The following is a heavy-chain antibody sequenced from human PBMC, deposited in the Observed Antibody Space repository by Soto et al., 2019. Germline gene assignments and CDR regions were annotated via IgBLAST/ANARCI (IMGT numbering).Heavy chain of an antibody. J-gene: IGHJ5*02. V-gene: IGHV3-48*02. CDR3: ARGDRFRCSGDRWFSDGLSLS. Sequence: EVQLVESGGGLVQRGGSLRLSCAASGFTFGIYSMNWVRQAPGKGLEWISYINGSSSTMYYADSVKGRFIISRDNADNSLYLQMNSLRDDDTAVYYCARGDRFRCSGDRWFSDGLSLSWGQGALFTVSS. CDR1: GFTFGIYS. CDR2: INGSSSTM. D-gene: IGHD2-15*01.